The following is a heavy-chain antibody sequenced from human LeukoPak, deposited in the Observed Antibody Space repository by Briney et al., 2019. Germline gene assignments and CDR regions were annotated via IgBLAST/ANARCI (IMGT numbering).Heavy chain of an antibody. D-gene: IGHD3-22*01. Sequence: GGSLRLSCAASGFTFSRYRMHWVRQAPGKGLVWVSRIKGDGSSTNSADSVKGRFTISRDNAQNTLYLQMNSLGAEDTAVYYCVRDIYYDSSGYSTPPDYWGQGTLVTVSS. CDR3: VRDIYYDSSGYSTPPDY. J-gene: IGHJ4*02. V-gene: IGHV3-74*01. CDR1: GFTFSRYR. CDR2: IKGDGSST.